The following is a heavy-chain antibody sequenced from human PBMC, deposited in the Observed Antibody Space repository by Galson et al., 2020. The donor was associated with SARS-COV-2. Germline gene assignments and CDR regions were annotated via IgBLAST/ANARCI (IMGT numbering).Heavy chain of an antibody. CDR1: GYTFTSYY. Sequence: ASVKVSCKASGYTFTSYYIHWVRQAPGQGLEWMGIINPSGGGTTYAQKFQGRVTMTRDTSTSTDYMELSSLRSEDTAVYYCARDSQGENDYNYVLFWGQETLVTVSS. D-gene: IGHD4-4*01. V-gene: IGHV1-46*01. CDR3: ARDSQGENDYNYVLF. J-gene: IGHJ4*02. CDR2: INPSGGGT.